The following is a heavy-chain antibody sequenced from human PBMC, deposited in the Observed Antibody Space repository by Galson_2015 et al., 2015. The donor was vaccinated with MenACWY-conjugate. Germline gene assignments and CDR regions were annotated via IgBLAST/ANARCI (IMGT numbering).Heavy chain of an antibody. Sequence: QSGAEVKKPGESLKISCKGSGYSFTSYWIGWVRQMPGKGLEWMGIIYPGDSDTRYSPSFQGQVTISADKSISAAYLQWSSLKASDTAVYYCARHGKVVVVPAATPPLRYYGMDVWGQGTTVTVSS. D-gene: IGHD2-2*01. CDR1: GYSFTSYW. CDR2: IYPGDSDT. CDR3: ARHGKVVVVPAATPPLRYYGMDV. J-gene: IGHJ6*02. V-gene: IGHV5-51*01.